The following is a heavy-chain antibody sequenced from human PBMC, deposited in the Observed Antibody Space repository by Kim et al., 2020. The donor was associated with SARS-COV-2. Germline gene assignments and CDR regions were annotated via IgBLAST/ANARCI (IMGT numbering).Heavy chain of an antibody. Sequence: GGSLRLSCAASGFTVSSNYMSWVRQAPGKGLEWVSVIYSGGSTYYADSVKGRFTISRDNSKNTLYLQMNSLRAEDTAVYYCARAKYDFWSGYYKPGIEYFDYWGQGTLVTVSS. CDR1: GFTVSSNY. V-gene: IGHV3-53*01. D-gene: IGHD3-3*01. CDR2: IYSGGST. J-gene: IGHJ4*02. CDR3: ARAKYDFWSGYYKPGIEYFDY.